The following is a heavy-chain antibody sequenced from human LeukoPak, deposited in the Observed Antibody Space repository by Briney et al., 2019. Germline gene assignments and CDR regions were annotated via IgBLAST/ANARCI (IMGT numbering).Heavy chain of an antibody. CDR3: ASVYDDTAAPFDY. V-gene: IGHV3-11*04. CDR2: ISSSGSTI. J-gene: IGHJ4*02. D-gene: IGHD5/OR15-5a*01. CDR1: GFTFSDYY. Sequence: GGSLRLSCAASGFTFSDYYMSWIRQAPGKGLRGVSYISSSGSTIYYAASVKGRFTISRDNAKNSLYLQMNSLRAEDTAVYYCASVYDDTAAPFDYWGQGTLVTVSS.